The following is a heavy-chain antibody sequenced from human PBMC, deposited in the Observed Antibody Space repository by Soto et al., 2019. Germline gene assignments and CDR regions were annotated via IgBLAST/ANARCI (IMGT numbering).Heavy chain of an antibody. CDR1: GYTFTGYY. V-gene: IGHV1-2*02. CDR2: INPNSGGT. D-gene: IGHD6-19*01. Sequence: GASVKVSCKASGYTFTGYYMHWVRQAPGQGLEWMGWINPNSGGTNYAQKFQGRVTMTRDTSISTAYMELSRLRSDDTAVYYCAGAVRSGWNLYYYYGMDVWGQGTTVTVSS. J-gene: IGHJ6*02. CDR3: AGAVRSGWNLYYYYGMDV.